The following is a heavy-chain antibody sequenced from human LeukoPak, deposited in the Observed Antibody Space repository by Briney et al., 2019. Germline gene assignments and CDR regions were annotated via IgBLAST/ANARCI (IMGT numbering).Heavy chain of an antibody. D-gene: IGHD2-21*02. Sequence: SETLSLTCSVSGGSTSTSRYHWGWVRQPRGRGREWIGCIYYSAPTYYNPSLTPRVSMSVDTSKNQFSLKLNSVTAADPAVYYCAREEYSPGHCSFAYWGQGTLVTVSS. V-gene: IGHV4-39*07. CDR3: AREEYSPGHCSFAY. CDR1: GGSTSTSRYH. CDR2: IYYSAPT. J-gene: IGHJ4*02.